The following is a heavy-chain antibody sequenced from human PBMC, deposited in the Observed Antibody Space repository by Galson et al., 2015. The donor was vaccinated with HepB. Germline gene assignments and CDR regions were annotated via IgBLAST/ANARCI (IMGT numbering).Heavy chain of an antibody. CDR2: FDPEDGET. J-gene: IGHJ4*02. Sequence: SVKVSCKVSGYTLTELSMHWVRQAPGKGLEWMGGFDPEDGETIYAQKFQGRVTMTEDTSTDTAYMELSSLRSEDTAVYYCATEANYYDSSGPHTSPPNWGQGTLVTVSS. D-gene: IGHD3-22*01. CDR1: GYTLTELS. CDR3: ATEANYYDSSGPHTSPPN. V-gene: IGHV1-24*01.